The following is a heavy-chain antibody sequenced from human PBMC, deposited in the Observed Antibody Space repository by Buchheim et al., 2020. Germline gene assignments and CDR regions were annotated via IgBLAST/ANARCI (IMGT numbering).Heavy chain of an antibody. D-gene: IGHD3-3*01. CDR3: ASEYYDFWSGYPIY. CDR2: IYTSGST. J-gene: IGHJ4*02. V-gene: IGHV4-61*02. Sequence: QVQLQESGPGLVKPSQTLSLTCTVSGGSISSGSYYWSWIRQPAGKGLEWIGRIYTSGSTNYNPSLKSRVTISVDTSTNQFSVKLSSLTAAYTAVYSSASEYYDFWSGYPIYWGQETL. CDR1: GGSISSGSYY.